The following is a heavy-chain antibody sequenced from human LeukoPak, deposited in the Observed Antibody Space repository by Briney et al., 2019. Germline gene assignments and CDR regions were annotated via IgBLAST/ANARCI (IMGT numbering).Heavy chain of an antibody. V-gene: IGHV3-30*04. CDR3: ARDTHYYGSGSPAFDL. D-gene: IGHD3-10*01. CDR2: ISYDGSNK. Sequence: PGGSLRLSCAASGFTFSSYAMHWVRQAPGKGLEWVAVISYDGSNKYYADSVKGRFTSSRDNAKNSLYLQLNSLRAEDTALYYCARDTHYYGSGSPAFDLWGRGTMVTVSS. CDR1: GFTFSSYA. J-gene: IGHJ3*01.